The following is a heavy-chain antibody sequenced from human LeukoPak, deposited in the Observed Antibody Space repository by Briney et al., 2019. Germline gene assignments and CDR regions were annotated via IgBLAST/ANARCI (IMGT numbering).Heavy chain of an antibody. D-gene: IGHD3-10*01. J-gene: IGHJ5*02. CDR2: ISSSSSYI. CDR1: GFTFSSYS. V-gene: IGHV3-21*01. CDR3: ARDSGPGTYYSA. Sequence: GGSLRLSCAASGFTFSSYSMSWVRQAPGKGLEWVSSISSSSSYIYYADSLKGRFTISRDNTKNSLYLQMNSLRAEDTAVYFCARDSGPGTYYSAWGQGTLVTVSS.